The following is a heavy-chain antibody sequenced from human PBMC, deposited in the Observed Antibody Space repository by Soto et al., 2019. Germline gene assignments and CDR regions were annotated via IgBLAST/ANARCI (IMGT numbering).Heavy chain of an antibody. Sequence: PGESQKISSKGSGYSFTSYWIGWVRQMPGKGLEWMGIIYPGDSDTRYSPSFQGQVTISADKSISTAYLQWSSLKASDTAMYYCAGGGVRGVITRTRDYYGMDVWGQGTTVTVSS. CDR1: GYSFTSYW. CDR3: AGGGVRGVITRTRDYYGMDV. CDR2: IYPGDSDT. V-gene: IGHV5-51*01. J-gene: IGHJ6*02. D-gene: IGHD3-10*01.